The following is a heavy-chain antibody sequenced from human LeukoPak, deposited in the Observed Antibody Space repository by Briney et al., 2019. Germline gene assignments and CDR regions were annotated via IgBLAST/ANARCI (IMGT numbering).Heavy chain of an antibody. Sequence: SETLSLTCTVSGGSISSSSYYWGWIRQPPGKGLEWIGSIYYSGSTYYNPSLKSRVTISVDTSKNQFSLKLTSVTAADTAVYYCARHSTVTYRFDYWGQGTLVTVSS. V-gene: IGHV4-39*01. CDR3: ARHSTVTYRFDY. CDR2: IYYSGST. J-gene: IGHJ4*02. D-gene: IGHD4-17*01. CDR1: GGSISSSSYY.